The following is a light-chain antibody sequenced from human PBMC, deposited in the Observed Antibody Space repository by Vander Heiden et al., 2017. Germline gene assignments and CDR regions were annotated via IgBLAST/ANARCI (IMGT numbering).Light chain of an antibody. CDR1: NLGSKS. J-gene: IGLJ3*02. V-gene: IGLV3-21*02. Sequence: YVLTQLPPVSVSPGQTARITCGGTNLGSKSVHWYQQKPGQAPVLVVYDDSDRPSGIPERFSGSNSGNTATLTISRVEAGDEADYYCQVWDSSSDHPVFGGGTKLTVL. CDR2: DDS. CDR3: QVWDSSSDHPV.